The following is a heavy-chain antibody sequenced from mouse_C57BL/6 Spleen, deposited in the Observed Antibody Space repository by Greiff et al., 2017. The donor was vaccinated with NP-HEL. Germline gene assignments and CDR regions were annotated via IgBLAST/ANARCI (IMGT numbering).Heavy chain of an antibody. V-gene: IGHV1-39*01. J-gene: IGHJ4*01. CDR1: GYSFTDYN. CDR2: INPNYGTT. Sequence: VQLQQSGPVLVKPGASVKISCKASGYSFTDYNMNWVKQSNGKSLEWIGVINPNYGTTSYNQKFKGKATLTVDQSSSTAYMQLNSLTSEDSAVYYCARLYYSNPYYAMDYWGQGTSVTVSS. D-gene: IGHD2-5*01. CDR3: ARLYYSNPYYAMDY.